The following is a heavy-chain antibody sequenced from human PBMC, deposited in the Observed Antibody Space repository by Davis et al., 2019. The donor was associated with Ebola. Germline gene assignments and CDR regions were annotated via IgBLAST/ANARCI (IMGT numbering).Heavy chain of an antibody. D-gene: IGHD2-8*01. CDR2: IRSKANSYAT. CDR1: GFTFSSYA. V-gene: IGHV3-73*01. J-gene: IGHJ4*02. Sequence: GGSLRLSCAASGFTFSSYAMHWVRQASGKGLEWVGRIRSKANSYATAYAASVKGRFTISRDDSKNTAYLQMNSLKTEDTAVYYCTGSMRGIDYWGQGTLVTVSS. CDR3: TGSMRGIDY.